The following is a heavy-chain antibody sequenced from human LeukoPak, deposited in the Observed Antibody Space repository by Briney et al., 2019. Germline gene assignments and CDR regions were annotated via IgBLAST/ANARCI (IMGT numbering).Heavy chain of an antibody. V-gene: IGHV1-18*04. D-gene: IGHD3-10*01. CDR3: ARLCGGCITMVRGAGGWFDP. CDR2: ISAYNGNT. Sequence: ASVKVSCTASGYTFTSYGISWVRQAPGQGLEWMGWISAYNGNTNYAQKLQGRVTMTTDTSTSTAYMELRSLRSDDTAVYYCARLCGGCITMVRGAGGWFDPWGQGTLVTVSS. J-gene: IGHJ5*02. CDR1: GYTFTSYG.